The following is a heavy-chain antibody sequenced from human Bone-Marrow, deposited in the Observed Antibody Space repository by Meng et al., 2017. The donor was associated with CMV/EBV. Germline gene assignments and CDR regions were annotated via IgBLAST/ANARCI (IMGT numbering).Heavy chain of an antibody. CDR1: GGTFSSYA. CDR2: ISAYNGNT. J-gene: IGHJ5*02. CDR3: ARDAGHYDFWSGYYWKGDSRNWFDP. V-gene: IGHV1-18*01. Sequence: ASVKVSCKASGGTFSSYAISWVRQAPGQGLEWMGWISAYNGNTNYAQKLQGRVTMTTDTSTSTAYMELRSLRSDDTAVYYCARDAGHYDFWSGYYWKGDSRNWFDPWGQGTLVTVSS. D-gene: IGHD3-3*01.